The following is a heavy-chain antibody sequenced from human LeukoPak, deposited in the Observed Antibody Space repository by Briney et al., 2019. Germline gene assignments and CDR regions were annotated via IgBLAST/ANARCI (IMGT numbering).Heavy chain of an antibody. CDR3: ASIPRYYDILTGYFDGYYYYGMDV. CDR1: GGSISSGDYY. D-gene: IGHD3-9*01. J-gene: IGHJ6*02. V-gene: IGHV4-30-4*08. Sequence: PSQTLSLTCTVSGGSISSGDYYWSWIRQPPGKGLEWIGEINHSGSTNYNPSLKSRVTISVDTSKNQFSLKLSSVTAADTAVYYCASIPRYYDILTGYFDGYYYYGMDVWGQGTTVTVSS. CDR2: INHSGST.